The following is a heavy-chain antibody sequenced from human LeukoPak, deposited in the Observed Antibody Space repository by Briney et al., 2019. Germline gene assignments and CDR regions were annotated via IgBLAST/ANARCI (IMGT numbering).Heavy chain of an antibody. V-gene: IGHV4-39*01. CDR3: ASLQGILLPDN. CDR1: GASISSRNYY. D-gene: IGHD2-15*01. Sequence: PSETLSLTCTVSGASISSRNYYWGWIRQPPGKGLEWIGSIYYSGSTDYNPSLKSRVTISVDASKNQFSLKLSSVTAADTAVYHCASLQGILLPDNWGQGTLVTVSS. CDR2: IYYSGST. J-gene: IGHJ4*02.